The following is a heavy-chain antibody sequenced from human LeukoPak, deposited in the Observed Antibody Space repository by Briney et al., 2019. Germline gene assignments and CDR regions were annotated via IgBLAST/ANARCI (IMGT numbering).Heavy chain of an antibody. CDR1: GVTFSSYW. CDR2: INSDGSST. CDR3: ARAPSIAAAGTWYFQH. Sequence: GGSLRLSCAASGVTFSSYWMHWVRQAPGKGLVCVSRINSDGSSTSYADSVKGRFTISRDNAKNTLYLQMNSLRAEDTAVYYCARAPSIAAAGTWYFQHWGQGTLVTVSS. V-gene: IGHV3-74*01. J-gene: IGHJ1*01. D-gene: IGHD6-13*01.